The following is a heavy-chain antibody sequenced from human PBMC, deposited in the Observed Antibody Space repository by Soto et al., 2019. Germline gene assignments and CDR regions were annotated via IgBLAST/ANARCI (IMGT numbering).Heavy chain of an antibody. Sequence: EVQLLESGGGLVQPGGSLRLSCAASGFTFSSYAMSWVRQAPGKGLEWVSAISGSGGSTYYADSVKGRFTISRDNSKNTLYLQLNSLRAEDTAVYYCVKGLGSEPAYYFDYWGQGTLVTVSS. CDR2: ISGSGGST. D-gene: IGHD7-27*01. CDR1: GFTFSSYA. J-gene: IGHJ4*02. CDR3: VKGLGSEPAYYFDY. V-gene: IGHV3-23*01.